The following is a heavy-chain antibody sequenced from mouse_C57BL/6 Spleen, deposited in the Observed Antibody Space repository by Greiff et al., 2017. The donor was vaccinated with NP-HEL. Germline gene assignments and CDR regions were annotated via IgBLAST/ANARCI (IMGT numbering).Heavy chain of an antibody. CDR1: GFTFSDYG. Sequence: EVMLVESGGGLVQPGGSLKLSCAASGFTFSDYGMAWVRQAPRKGPEWVAFISNLAYSIYYADTVTGRFTISRENAKKTLYLEMSSLWAEDTAMYYCAREVIYDGYYDYYAMDYWGQGTSVTVSS. D-gene: IGHD2-3*01. V-gene: IGHV5-15*01. CDR2: ISNLAYSI. J-gene: IGHJ4*01. CDR3: AREVIYDGYYDYYAMDY.